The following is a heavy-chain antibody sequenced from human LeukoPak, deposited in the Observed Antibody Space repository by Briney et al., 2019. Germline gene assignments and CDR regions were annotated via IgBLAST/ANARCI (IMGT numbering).Heavy chain of an antibody. V-gene: IGHV3-9*01. D-gene: IGHD3-10*01. CDR3: AKAAGFGTYYCPIGY. Sequence: GRSLRLSCAASGFTFAEFAMHWVRQAPGKGLDWVSGISWNSDTIGYADSVKGRFTISRDNAKNPVYLQMNSLRPEDTALYYCAKAAGFGTYYCPIGYWGQGALVTVSS. CDR1: GFTFAEFA. CDR2: ISWNSDTI. J-gene: IGHJ4*02.